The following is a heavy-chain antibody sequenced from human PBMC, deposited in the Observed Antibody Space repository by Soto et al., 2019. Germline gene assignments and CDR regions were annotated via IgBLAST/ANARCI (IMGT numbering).Heavy chain of an antibody. J-gene: IGHJ4*02. CDR1: GFTFSKFA. Sequence: PGGSLRLSCAASGFTFSKFAMSWVRQVPGKGLEWVAHIMNSGSGTDYAESVKGRFTISRDNSKNTLDLQMNSLRDEDTAVFYCARDQNHRPRIAVAAGSLDYWGQGTLVTVSS. D-gene: IGHD6-19*01. CDR3: ARDQNHRPRIAVAAGSLDY. CDR2: IMNSGSGT. V-gene: IGHV3-23*01.